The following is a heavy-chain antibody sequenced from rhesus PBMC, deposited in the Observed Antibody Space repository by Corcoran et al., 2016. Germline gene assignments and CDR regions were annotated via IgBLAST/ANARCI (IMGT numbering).Heavy chain of an antibody. CDR2: INGNSATT. V-gene: IGHV4-80*01. D-gene: IGHD1-1*01. CDR1: GVSISSYW. J-gene: IGHJ3*01. Sequence: QVQLQESGPGLVKPSETLSLTCAVSGVSISSYWWTWIRQPPGKGLEWIGEINGNSATTYYTSSRIGRVTFSQDASKTQFSLKLSSVPAADTAVYFCARVVQLGGFDFWGQGLRVTVSS. CDR3: ARVVQLGGFDF.